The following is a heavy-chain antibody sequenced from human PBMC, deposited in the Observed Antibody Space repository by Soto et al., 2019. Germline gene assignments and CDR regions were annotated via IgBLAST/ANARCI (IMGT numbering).Heavy chain of an antibody. CDR1: GDSIMRDSYY. D-gene: IGHD3-10*01. V-gene: IGHV4-31*03. Sequence: QVQLQESGPGLVKPSQTLSLTCTVSGDSIMRDSYYWNWIRQHPGKGLEWIGYIYYSGTTAYNPSLKTRVTISPDTSKNQFSLNLSSVTAADTAVYYCARDLIAGSTWGQGTLVTVSS. J-gene: IGHJ5*02. CDR3: ARDLIAGST. CDR2: IYYSGTT.